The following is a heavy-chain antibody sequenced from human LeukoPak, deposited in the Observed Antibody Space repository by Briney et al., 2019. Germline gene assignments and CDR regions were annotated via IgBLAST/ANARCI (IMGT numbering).Heavy chain of an antibody. D-gene: IGHD2-2*01. CDR1: GGTFSSYA. J-gene: IGHJ4*02. CDR3: ASNPGFLGYCSSSSCYFDY. Sequence: VASVKASCKASGGTFSSYAISWVRQAPGQGLEWMGGIIPIFGTAKYAQKFQGRVTITADESTSTAYMELSSLRSEDTAVYYCASNPGFLGYCSSSSCYFDYWGQGTLVTVPS. CDR2: IIPIFGTA. V-gene: IGHV1-69*13.